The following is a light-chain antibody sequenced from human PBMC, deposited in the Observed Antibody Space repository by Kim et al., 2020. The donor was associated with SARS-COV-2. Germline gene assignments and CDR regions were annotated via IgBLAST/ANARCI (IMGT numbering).Light chain of an antibody. J-gene: IGKJ2*01. Sequence: SASGGDRVTITCRASQRIRSWMAWYQQKPWKAPTLLFYTASTLENGVPSRFSGSGSGTEFTLTISSLQPDDVATYYCQQYNNYPYTFGQGTKLEI. CDR1: QRIRSW. CDR2: TAS. V-gene: IGKV1-5*03. CDR3: QQYNNYPYT.